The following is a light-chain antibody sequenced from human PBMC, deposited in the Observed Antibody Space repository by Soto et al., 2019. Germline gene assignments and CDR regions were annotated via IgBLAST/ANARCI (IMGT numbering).Light chain of an antibody. Sequence: DIVMTQSPDSLAVSLGERATINCRSSQNILYSSNNKNYLAWYQQKPGQPPKLLIYWASTRESGVPYRFSGSGSGTDFTLAISSLQAEDVAVYYCQQYYTVPVTFGPGTKVDIK. CDR3: QQYYTVPVT. J-gene: IGKJ3*01. V-gene: IGKV4-1*01. CDR1: QNILYSSNNKNY. CDR2: WAS.